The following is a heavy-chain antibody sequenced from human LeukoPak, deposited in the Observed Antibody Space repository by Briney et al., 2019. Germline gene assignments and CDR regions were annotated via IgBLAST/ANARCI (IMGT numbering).Heavy chain of an antibody. CDR1: GLRLDDYA. CDR3: AKEGQLDTGMLLFDAFDI. D-gene: IGHD6-13*01. V-gene: IGHV3-9*01. J-gene: IGHJ3*02. CDR2: ISWNGGSI. Sequence: QPGGSLRLSWAASGLRLDDYAMHGVGKAPGKGLEWVSGISWNGGSIGYADSVKGRFTISRDNAKNSLYLQMNSLRPEDTALYYCAKEGQLDTGMLLFDAFDIWGQGTMVTVSS.